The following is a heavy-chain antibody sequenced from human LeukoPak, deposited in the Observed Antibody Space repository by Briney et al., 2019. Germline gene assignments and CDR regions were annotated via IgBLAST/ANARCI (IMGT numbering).Heavy chain of an antibody. CDR3: ARGTMISWFDP. Sequence: PSETLSLTCTVSGGSISSYYWSWIRQPPGKGLEWIGYIYYSGSTNYNPSLKSRVTISVDTSKNQFSLKLSSVTAADTAVYYCARGTMISWFDPWGQGTLLTVSS. CDR1: GGSISSYY. J-gene: IGHJ5*02. D-gene: IGHD3-22*01. V-gene: IGHV4-59*01. CDR2: IYYSGST.